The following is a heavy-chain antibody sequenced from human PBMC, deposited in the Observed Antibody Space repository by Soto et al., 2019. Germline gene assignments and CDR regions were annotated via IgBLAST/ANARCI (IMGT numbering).Heavy chain of an antibody. D-gene: IGHD3-22*01. CDR1: GCTFSSYA. CDR3: ARDVGSGYPLGYFDY. CDR2: IIPIFGTA. V-gene: IGHV1-69*13. J-gene: IGHJ4*02. Sequence: ASVKASCKASGCTFSSYAISWVRQAPGQGLEWMGGIIPIFGTANYAQKFQGRVTITADESTSTAYMELSSLRSEDTAVYYCARDVGSGYPLGYFDYWGQGTLVTVSS.